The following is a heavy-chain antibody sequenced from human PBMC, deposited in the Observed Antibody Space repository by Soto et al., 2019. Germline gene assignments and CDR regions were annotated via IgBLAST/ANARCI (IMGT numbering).Heavy chain of an antibody. CDR2: ISGSGGST. CDR1: GFTFSSYA. Sequence: GGSLRLSCAASGFTFSSYAMSWIRQAPGKGLEWVSAISGSGGSTYYADSVKGRFTISRDNSKNTLYLQMNSLRAEDTAVYYCAKDEDSLRFLEWLLTDYYYYGMDVWGQGTTVTVSS. CDR3: AKDEDSLRFLEWLLTDYYYYGMDV. V-gene: IGHV3-23*01. J-gene: IGHJ6*02. D-gene: IGHD3-3*01.